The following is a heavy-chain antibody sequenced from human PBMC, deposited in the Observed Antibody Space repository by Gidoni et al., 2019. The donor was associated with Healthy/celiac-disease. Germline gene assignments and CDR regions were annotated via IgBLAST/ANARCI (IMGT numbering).Heavy chain of an antibody. J-gene: IGHJ5*02. CDR1: GGSLSSGDYY. D-gene: IGHD3-10*01. V-gene: IGHV4-30-4*01. Sequence: QVQLQESGPGLVKPSQTLSLTCTVSGGSLSSGDYYWSWVLQPPGKGLEWIGYIYYSGSTYYNPSLKSRVTISADTSKNNFSLRLSSVTAADTAVYYCARGNYYGSENRVDPWGQGTLVTVSS. CDR3: ARGNYYGSENRVDP. CDR2: IYYSGST.